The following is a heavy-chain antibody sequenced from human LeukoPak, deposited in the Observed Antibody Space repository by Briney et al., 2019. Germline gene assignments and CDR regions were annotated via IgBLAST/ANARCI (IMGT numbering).Heavy chain of an antibody. CDR2: IYYSGST. Sequence: PSETLSLTCTVSGGSISSFYWSWIRQPPGKGLGWIGYIYYSGSTNYNPSLKSRVTISVDTSKNQFSLKLSSVTAADTAVYYCARQGGGYSFDYWGQGALVTVSS. CDR1: GGSISSFY. CDR3: ARQGGGYSFDY. V-gene: IGHV4-59*08. D-gene: IGHD2-21*01. J-gene: IGHJ4*02.